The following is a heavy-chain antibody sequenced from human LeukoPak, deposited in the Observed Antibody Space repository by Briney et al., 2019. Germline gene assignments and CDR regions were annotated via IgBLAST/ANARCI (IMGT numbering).Heavy chain of an antibody. D-gene: IGHD3-22*01. Sequence: PGGSLRLSCAASGFTFSSYAMSWVRQAPGKGLEWVSAISGSGGSTYYADSVKGRFTISRDNSKNTLYLQMNSLRAEDTAVYYCARRTYYYDSSGYYIRGDYFDYWGQGTLVTVSS. CDR3: ARRTYYYDSSGYYIRGDYFDY. J-gene: IGHJ4*02. CDR1: GFTFSSYA. CDR2: ISGSGGST. V-gene: IGHV3-23*01.